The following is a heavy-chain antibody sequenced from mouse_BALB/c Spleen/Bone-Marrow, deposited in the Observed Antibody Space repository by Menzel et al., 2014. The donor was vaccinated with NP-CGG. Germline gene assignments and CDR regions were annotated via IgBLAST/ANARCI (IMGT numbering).Heavy chain of an antibody. J-gene: IGHJ2*01. CDR1: GYTFTSYW. V-gene: IGHV1S22*01. CDR2: IYPGSGRT. D-gene: IGHD2-10*01. Sequence: LQQSGSELVRPGASVKLSCKASGYTFTSYWMHWVRQRHGQGLEWIGRIYPGSGRTYYDEKFKNKVSLAVDTSSSTAYMHLSSLTSEDSAVYYCTRREGAYYGNYVRYFDYWGQGTTLTVSS. CDR3: TRREGAYYGNYVRYFDY.